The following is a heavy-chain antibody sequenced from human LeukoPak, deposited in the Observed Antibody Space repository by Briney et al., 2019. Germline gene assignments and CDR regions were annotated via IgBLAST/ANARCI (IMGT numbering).Heavy chain of an antibody. CDR3: ARDRVKYCSSTSCYGVRYYYYMDV. J-gene: IGHJ6*03. V-gene: IGHV4-59*12. D-gene: IGHD2-2*01. Sequence: PSETLSLTCTVSGGSISSYYWSWIRQPPGKGLEWIGYIYYSGSTNYNPSLKSRVTISVDTSKNQFSLKLSSVTAADTAVYYCARDRVKYCSSTSCYGVRYYYYMDVWGKGTTVTISS. CDR1: GGSISSYY. CDR2: IYYSGST.